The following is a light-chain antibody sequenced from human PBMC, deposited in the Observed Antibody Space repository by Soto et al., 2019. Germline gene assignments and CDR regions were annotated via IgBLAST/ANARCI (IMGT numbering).Light chain of an antibody. CDR2: GNS. Sequence: QSVLTQPASVCGAPGQRFTISCTGSISNIGAGYDVHWYQQLPGTAPKLLIYGNSNRPSGVPDRFSGSNSGKSASLAITGLQAEDEADYYCQSYDSSMSGYVFGTGTKVTVL. CDR1: ISNIGAGYD. CDR3: QSYDSSMSGYV. J-gene: IGLJ1*01. V-gene: IGLV1-40*01.